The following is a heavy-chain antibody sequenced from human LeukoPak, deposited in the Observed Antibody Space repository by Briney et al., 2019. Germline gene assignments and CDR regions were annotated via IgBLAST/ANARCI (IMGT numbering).Heavy chain of an antibody. D-gene: IGHD1-26*01. Sequence: SETLSLTCAVYGGSFSGYYWSWIRQPPGKGLEWIGEINHSGSTNYNPSLKSRVTISVDTSKNQFSLKLSSVTAADTAVHYCARGFEGATLHWFDPWGQGTLVTVSS. CDR2: INHSGST. CDR3: ARGFEGATLHWFDP. V-gene: IGHV4-34*01. CDR1: GGSFSGYY. J-gene: IGHJ5*02.